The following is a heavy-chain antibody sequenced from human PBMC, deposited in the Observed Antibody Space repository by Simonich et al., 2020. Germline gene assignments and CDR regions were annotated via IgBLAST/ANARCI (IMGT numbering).Heavy chain of an antibody. J-gene: IGHJ5*02. CDR2: IGTAGYT. D-gene: IGHD1-26*01. CDR1: GFTFSSYD. CDR3: ARGGYSGSYNWFDP. V-gene: IGHV3-13*01. Sequence: EVQLVESGGGLVQPGGSLRLSCAASGFTFSSYDMHWVRQATVKALEWVSAIGTAGYTYYPGSVKGRLTISRENAKNSLYLQMNSLRAGDTAVYYCARGGYSGSYNWFDPWGQGTLVTVSS.